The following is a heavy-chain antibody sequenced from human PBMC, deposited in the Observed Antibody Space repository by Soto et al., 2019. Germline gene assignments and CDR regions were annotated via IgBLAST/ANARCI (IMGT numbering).Heavy chain of an antibody. CDR2: ISNDGRIK. J-gene: IGHJ4*02. CDR3: ANQAAAGNPDGDY. CDR1: GLSFSTYG. V-gene: IGHV3-30*18. Sequence: GGSLRLSCAASGLSFSTYGMHWVRQAPGKGLEWVAVISNDGRIKYYADSVRGRFTISRDDSKNTLFLQMNSLRPEDTAVYYCANQAAAGNPDGDYWGQGTLVTVSS. D-gene: IGHD6-13*01.